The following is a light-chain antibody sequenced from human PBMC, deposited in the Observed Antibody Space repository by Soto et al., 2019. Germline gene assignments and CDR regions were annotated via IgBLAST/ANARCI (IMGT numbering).Light chain of an antibody. J-gene: IGLJ2*01. Sequence: QPVLTQPPSVSGAPGQRVTISCTGSSSNIGAGYDVHWYQQLPGTAPKLLIYGNSNRPSGVPDRFSGSKSGTSASLAITGLQAEDEADYFCQSYDTSLGGEVVFGGGTKLTVL. CDR1: SSNIGAGYD. V-gene: IGLV1-40*01. CDR3: QSYDTSLGGEVV. CDR2: GNS.